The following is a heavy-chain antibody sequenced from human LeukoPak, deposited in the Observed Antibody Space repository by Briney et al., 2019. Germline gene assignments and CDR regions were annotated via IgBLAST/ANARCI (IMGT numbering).Heavy chain of an antibody. CDR2: VHPNSGNT. D-gene: IGHD1-14*01. CDR1: GYPFTTWE. CDR3: ARGPRNDP. Sequence: GASVKVSCKTSGYPFTTWEINWVRQAAGQGLEWMGWVHPNSGNTAYAQKFQGRVTMTRDTSISTAYMELSGQRFDDTAVYFCARGPRNDPWGQGTLVTVSS. V-gene: IGHV1-8*01. J-gene: IGHJ5*02.